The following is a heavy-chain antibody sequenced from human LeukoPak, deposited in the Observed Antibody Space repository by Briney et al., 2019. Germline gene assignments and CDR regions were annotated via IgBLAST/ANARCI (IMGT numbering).Heavy chain of an antibody. J-gene: IGHJ4*02. V-gene: IGHV3-48*01. CDR1: GFSFSSYS. CDR3: AREMTGYTSSATDY. Sequence: PGGSLRLSCAASGFSFSSYSMNWVRQAPGKGLEWLSYISSGSGSTFYADSVQGRFTISRDNAKNSLYLEMNSLRVEDTALYYCAREMTGYTSSATDYWGQGTLVTVSS. CDR2: ISSGSGST. D-gene: IGHD6-13*01.